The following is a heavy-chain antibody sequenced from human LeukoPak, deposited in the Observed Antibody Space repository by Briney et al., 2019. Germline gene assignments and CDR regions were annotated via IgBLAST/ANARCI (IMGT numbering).Heavy chain of an antibody. J-gene: IGHJ5*02. CDR1: GQSIISGYY. V-gene: IGHV4-38-2*02. Sequence: PSETLSLTCSVSGQSIISGYYWGWIRQSPGKGLEWIGSVYQTGSTNYNPSLKSRVTISVDTSKNQFSLKLSSVTATDTAVYYCARGQGWFDPWGQGTLVTVSS. CDR3: ARGQGWFDP. CDR2: VYQTGST.